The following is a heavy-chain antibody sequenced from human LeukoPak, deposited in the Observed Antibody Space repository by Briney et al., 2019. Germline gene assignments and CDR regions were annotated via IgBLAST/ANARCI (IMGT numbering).Heavy chain of an antibody. V-gene: IGHV3-30*02. CDR3: AKGLTYDTTGFDY. D-gene: IGHD3-22*01. J-gene: IGHJ4*02. Sequence: PGGSLRLSCAASGFTFSSYGMHWVRQAPGKGLDWVAFIRYDGSEKDYGDSVKGRFTISRDNSKNTVYLEMNSLRAEDTAVYYCAKGLTYDTTGFDYWGQGTLVTVSS. CDR1: GFTFSSYG. CDR2: IRYDGSEK.